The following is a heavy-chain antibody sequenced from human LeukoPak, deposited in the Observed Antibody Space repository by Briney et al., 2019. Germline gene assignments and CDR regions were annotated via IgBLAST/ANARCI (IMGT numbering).Heavy chain of an antibody. CDR2: IYYSGIT. Sequence: PGGSLSLTCTVSGGSISSGSYYWGWIRQPPGKGLEWIGSIYYSGITYYNPSLKSRVTISVDTSKNQFSLKLSSVTAADTAVYYCARLDYVWGSYRNIDYWGQGTLVTVSS. V-gene: IGHV4-39*01. J-gene: IGHJ4*02. D-gene: IGHD3-16*02. CDR3: ARLDYVWGSYRNIDY. CDR1: GGSISSGSYY.